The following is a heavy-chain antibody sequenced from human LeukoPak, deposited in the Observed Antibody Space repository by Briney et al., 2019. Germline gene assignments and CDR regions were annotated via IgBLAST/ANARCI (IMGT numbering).Heavy chain of an antibody. J-gene: IGHJ6*02. V-gene: IGHV1-46*01. CDR2: INPSGGST. CDR3: AREMGATTYYYYGMDV. CDR1: GYTFTSYY. D-gene: IGHD1-26*01. Sequence: ASVKVSCKASGYTFTSYYMHWVRQAPGQGLEWMGIINPSGGSTSYAQKFQGRVTMTRDTSTSTVYMELSSLRSEDTAVYYCAREMGATTYYYYGMDVWGQGTTVIVSS.